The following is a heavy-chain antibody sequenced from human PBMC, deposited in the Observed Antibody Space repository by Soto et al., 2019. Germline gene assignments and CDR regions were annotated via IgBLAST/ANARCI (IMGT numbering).Heavy chain of an antibody. J-gene: IGHJ6*02. V-gene: IGHV3-48*02. Sequence: EVQLVESGGGLVQPGGSLRLSCAASGFTFSGYSMNWVRQAPGKGLEWVSYFSSSSRTIYYADSVKGRFTISRDNANNSLYLQMNSLRDEDTAVYYCARDIGCSGGSSYDYGMDDWGQVTTVTVSS. D-gene: IGHD2-15*01. CDR3: ARDIGCSGGSSYDYGMDD. CDR2: FSSSSRTI. CDR1: GFTFSGYS.